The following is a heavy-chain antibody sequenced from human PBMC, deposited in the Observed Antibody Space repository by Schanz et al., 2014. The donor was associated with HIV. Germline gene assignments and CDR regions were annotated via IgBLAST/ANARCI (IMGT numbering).Heavy chain of an antibody. CDR3: ARAGDISGYYIDY. D-gene: IGHD3-22*01. CDR1: GGTFSIYA. V-gene: IGHV1-69*06. CDR2: IIPIFGTA. J-gene: IGHJ4*02. Sequence: QVQLVQSGAEVKKPGSSVKVSCKTFGGTFSIYAISWVRQAPGQGLEWMGGIIPIFGTANYAQKFQGRVTITADKSTTTAYMELSGLRSEDTAVYYCARAGDISGYYIDYWGQGTLVTVSS.